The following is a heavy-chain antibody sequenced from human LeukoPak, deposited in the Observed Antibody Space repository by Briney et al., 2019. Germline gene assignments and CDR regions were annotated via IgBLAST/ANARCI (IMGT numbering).Heavy chain of an antibody. J-gene: IGHJ6*02. CDR1: GYIFSTYW. CDR3: ARDYGRSRDYGMDV. V-gene: IGHV3-74*01. D-gene: IGHD3-10*01. Sequence: GGSLRLSCVGSGYIFSTYWMNWVRQAPGKGLVWVSRINADGSSASYADSVKGRFTISRDNAKNTLYLQMNSLRAEDTAMYYCARDYGRSRDYGMDVWGQGTTVTVSS. CDR2: INADGSSA.